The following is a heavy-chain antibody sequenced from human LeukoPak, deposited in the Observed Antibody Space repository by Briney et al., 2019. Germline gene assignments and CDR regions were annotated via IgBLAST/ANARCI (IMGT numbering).Heavy chain of an antibody. D-gene: IGHD3-22*01. J-gene: IGHJ3*02. CDR1: GGSISSSNW. V-gene: IGHV4-4*02. Sequence: SGTLSLTCAVSGGSISSSNWWSWVRQPPGKGLEWIGEIYHSGYTNYNPSLKSRVTMSLDKSKNQFSLKLNSVTAADTAVYYCARGVVYYDSSGQYYRDAFDIWGQGTMVIVSS. CDR2: IYHSGYT. CDR3: ARGVVYYDSSGQYYRDAFDI.